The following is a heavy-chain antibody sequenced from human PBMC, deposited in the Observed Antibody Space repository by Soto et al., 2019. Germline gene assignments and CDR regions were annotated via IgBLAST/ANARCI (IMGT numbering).Heavy chain of an antibody. CDR1: GFSLNTGGLG. Sequence: QITLKESGPTLVKPTQTLTLTYTFSGFSLNTGGLGVGWIRQPPGKALEWLALIYWDNDKRYSPSLMSRLTITKDTSKNQVVLTMTNMDPVDAATYYCVHSRCGGDCLQSYSSHYYYGLDVWGQGTTVTVSS. CDR2: IYWDNDK. CDR3: VHSRCGGDCLQSYSSHYYYGLDV. D-gene: IGHD2-21*02. V-gene: IGHV2-5*02. J-gene: IGHJ6*02.